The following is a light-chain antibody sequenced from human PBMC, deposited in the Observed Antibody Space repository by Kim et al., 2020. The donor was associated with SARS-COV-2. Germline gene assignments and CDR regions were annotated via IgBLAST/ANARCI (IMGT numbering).Light chain of an antibody. V-gene: IGLV3-21*04. CDR3: QVWDSNSDHPYV. CDR1: IGSKS. CDR2: YDS. Sequence: PGRTANMTGGGNIGSKSVHWYQQKPGQAPVLVIYYDSDRPSGIPERFSGSNSGNTATLTISRVEAGDEADYYCQVWDSNSDHPYVFGTGTKVTVL. J-gene: IGLJ1*01.